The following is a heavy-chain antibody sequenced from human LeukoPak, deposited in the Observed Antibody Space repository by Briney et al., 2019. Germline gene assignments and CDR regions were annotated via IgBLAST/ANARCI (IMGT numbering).Heavy chain of an antibody. CDR2: ISAYNGNT. V-gene: IGHV1-18*01. D-gene: IGHD6-13*01. Sequence: ASVKVSCKASGYTFTSYVISWVRQAPGQGLEWMGWISAYNGNTNYAQKLQGRVTMTTDTSTSTAYMELRSLRSDDTAVYYCARVLTYSSSPKGAFDIWGQGTMVTVSS. CDR1: GYTFTSYV. J-gene: IGHJ3*02. CDR3: ARVLTYSSSPKGAFDI.